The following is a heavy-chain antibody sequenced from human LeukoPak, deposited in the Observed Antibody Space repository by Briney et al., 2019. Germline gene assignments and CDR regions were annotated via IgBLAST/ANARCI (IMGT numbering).Heavy chain of an antibody. J-gene: IGHJ4*02. D-gene: IGHD3-10*01. Sequence: GGSLRLSCAASGFTFSSYEMNWVRQAPGKGLEWVSYISSSGSTIYYADSVKGRFTISRDNAKNSLYLRMNSLRAEDTALYYCAKDLVYYGSGSYPDYWGQGTLVTVPS. CDR2: ISSSGSTI. CDR3: AKDLVYYGSGSYPDY. CDR1: GFTFSSYE. V-gene: IGHV3-48*03.